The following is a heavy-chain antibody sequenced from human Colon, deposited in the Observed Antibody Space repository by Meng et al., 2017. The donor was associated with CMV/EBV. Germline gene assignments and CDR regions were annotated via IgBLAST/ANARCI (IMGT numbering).Heavy chain of an antibody. V-gene: IGHV3-7*01. CDR2: IKEDGSEK. Sequence: GESLKISCVASGFTFSNYWMTWLRQAPGRGLELVAHIKEDGSEKYFVGSVKGRFTISRDNAKNSLYLQMNSLRAEDTAVYYCARDPFIKAFDIWGQGTMVIVSS. J-gene: IGHJ3*02. CDR1: GFTFSNYW. CDR3: ARDPFIKAFDI.